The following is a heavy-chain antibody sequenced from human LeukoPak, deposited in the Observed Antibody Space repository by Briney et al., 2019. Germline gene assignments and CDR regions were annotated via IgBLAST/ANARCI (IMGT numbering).Heavy chain of an antibody. CDR2: ITTSDGNT. V-gene: IGHV3-23*01. Sequence: GGSLRLSCAASGFTFSSYTMSWVRQAPGKGLEWVSTITTSDGNTYYADSVKGRFTVSRDNSKNTLFLQMNSLRAEDTAVYYCAKDGGLWVSAHWGDSWGRGALVTVSS. CDR3: AKDGGLWVSAHWGDS. J-gene: IGHJ4*02. CDR1: GFTFSSYT. D-gene: IGHD7-27*01.